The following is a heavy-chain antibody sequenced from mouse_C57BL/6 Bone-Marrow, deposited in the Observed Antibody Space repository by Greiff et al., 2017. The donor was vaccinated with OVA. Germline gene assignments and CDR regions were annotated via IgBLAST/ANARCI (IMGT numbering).Heavy chain of an antibody. CDR3: TPDGNYLDY. D-gene: IGHD1-1*01. CDR1: GFNIKDDY. V-gene: IGHV14-4*01. Sequence: VQLQQSGAELVRPGASVKLSCTASGFNIKDDYMHWVKQRPEQGLEWIGWIDPENGNTEYASKFQGKATITADTSSNTAYLQLSSLTSEDAAVYYCTPDGNYLDYWGQGTTLTVSS. CDR2: IDPENGNT. J-gene: IGHJ2*01.